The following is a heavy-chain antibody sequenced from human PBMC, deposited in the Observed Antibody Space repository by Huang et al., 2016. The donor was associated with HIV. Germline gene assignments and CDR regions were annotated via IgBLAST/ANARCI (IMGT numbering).Heavy chain of an antibody. CDR3: ARSAGGLPLWFDP. J-gene: IGHJ5*02. Sequence: QLQLQESGPGLVKPSETLSLTCTVSGGSISSRSQYWGWIRQSPGKGLEWIGSIYYGGSTSYNPSLKRRVTISVDTAKNQFSLKLSSVTAADTAVYYCARSAGGLPLWFDPWGQGTLVTVSS. D-gene: IGHD3-16*01. CDR2: IYYGGST. V-gene: IGHV4-39*01. CDR1: GGSISSRSQY.